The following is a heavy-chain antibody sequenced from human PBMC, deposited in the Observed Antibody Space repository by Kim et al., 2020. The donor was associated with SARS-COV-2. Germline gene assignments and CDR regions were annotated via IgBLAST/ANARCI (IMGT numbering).Heavy chain of an antibody. V-gene: IGHV3-15*01. D-gene: IGHD2-15*01. Sequence: VKGRFTISRDDSKNTLYLQMNSLKTEDTAVYYCTTFVVVVAATLEPLNDYWGQGTLVTVSS. J-gene: IGHJ4*02. CDR3: TTFVVVVAATLEPLNDY.